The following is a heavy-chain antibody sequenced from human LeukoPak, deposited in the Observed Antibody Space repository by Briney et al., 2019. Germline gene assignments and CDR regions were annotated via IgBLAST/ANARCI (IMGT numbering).Heavy chain of an antibody. V-gene: IGHV4-34*01. D-gene: IGHD6-13*01. CDR2: INHSGST. Sequence: PSETLSLXCAVYGGSFSGYYWSWIRQPPGKGLEWIGEINHSGSTNYNPSLKSRVTISVDTSKNQFSLKLSSVTAADTAVYYCARAPYSSSWYVDYWGPGTLVTVSS. J-gene: IGHJ4*02. CDR3: ARAPYSSSWYVDY. CDR1: GGSFSGYY.